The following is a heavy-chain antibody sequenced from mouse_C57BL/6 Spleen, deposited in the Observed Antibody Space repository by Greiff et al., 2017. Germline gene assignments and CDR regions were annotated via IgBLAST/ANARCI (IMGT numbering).Heavy chain of an antibody. CDR2: IDPSDSYT. Sequence: VQLQQPGAELVKPGASVKLSCKASGYTFTSYWMQWVKQRPGQGLEWIGEIDPSDSYTNYNQKFKGKATLTVDTSSSTAYMQLSSLTSEYSAIYYCATYGSYYFDYWGQGTTLTVSS. CDR3: ATYGSYYFDY. V-gene: IGHV1-50*01. D-gene: IGHD2-2*01. J-gene: IGHJ2*01. CDR1: GYTFTSYW.